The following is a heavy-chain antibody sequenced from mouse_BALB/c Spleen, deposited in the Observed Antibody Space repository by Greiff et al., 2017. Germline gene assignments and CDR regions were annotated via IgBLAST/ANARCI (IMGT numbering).Heavy chain of an antibody. CDR2: IDTSDSYT. CDR1: GYTFTDYW. D-gene: IGHD1-1*01. Sequence: QVQLQQPGAELVMPGASVKMSCKASGYTFTDYWMHWVKQRPGQGLEWIGAIDTSDSYTNYNQKFKDKATLTVDKSSSTAYMQLGSPTSEDSAVYDCTRQDYGSSYAMDYWGQGTSVTVSS. J-gene: IGHJ4*01. CDR3: TRQDYGSSYAMDY. V-gene: IGHV1-69*01.